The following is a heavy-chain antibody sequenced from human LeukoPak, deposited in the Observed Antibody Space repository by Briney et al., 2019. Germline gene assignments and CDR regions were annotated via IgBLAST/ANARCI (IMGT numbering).Heavy chain of an antibody. CDR1: GYTFTGYY. CDR2: INPNSGGT. V-gene: IGHV1-2*06. Sequence: GASVKVSCKASGYTFTGYYMHWVRQAPGQGLEWLGRINPNSGGTNYAQKVQGSDTMTRDTSISTAYMELSRLRSDATAVNYCARSSLTGYFNQWGQGTLVTVSS. D-gene: IGHD3-9*01. J-gene: IGHJ4*02. CDR3: ARSSLTGYFNQ.